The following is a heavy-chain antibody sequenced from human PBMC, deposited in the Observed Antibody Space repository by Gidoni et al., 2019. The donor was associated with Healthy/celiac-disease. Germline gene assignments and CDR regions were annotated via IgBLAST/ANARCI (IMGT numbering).Heavy chain of an antibody. CDR2: IGTTGDT. D-gene: IGHD5-18*01. V-gene: IGHV3-13*01. CDR3: ARGWGYPHYYFDY. CDR1: GVTFSSYD. J-gene: IGHJ4*02. Sequence: EVQLVESGGGWVKPGGSRRLSGAAAGVTFSSYDMHWVRQTTGKGLEWVSAIGTTGDTYYPGSVKGRFTISRENAKNSFYLQMNSLRAGDTAVYYCARGWGYPHYYFDYWGQGTLVTVSS.